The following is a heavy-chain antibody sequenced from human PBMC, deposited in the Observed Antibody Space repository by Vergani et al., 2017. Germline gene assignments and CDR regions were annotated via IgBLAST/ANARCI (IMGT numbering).Heavy chain of an antibody. V-gene: IGHV4-61*02. J-gene: IGHJ6*03. CDR3: ARQKDYYMDV. CDR2: VYTSGMT. CDR1: GGSINTGAYY. Sequence: QVQLQESGPRLVRPSQTLSLTCTVSGGSINTGAYYWNWIRQPAGKGLEWIGRVYTSGMTNYNPSLKSRVTILVDRSKSQLSLKLTSVTAGDTAVYFCARQKDYYMDVWGKGATVTVS.